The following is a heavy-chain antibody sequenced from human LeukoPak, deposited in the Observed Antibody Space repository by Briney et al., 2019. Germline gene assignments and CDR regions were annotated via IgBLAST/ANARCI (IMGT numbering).Heavy chain of an antibody. V-gene: IGHV4-34*01. CDR2: INHSGST. J-gene: IGHJ3*02. CDR1: GGSFRGYY. CDR3: ARCNSGSYWRRGKFFAFDI. D-gene: IGHD1-26*01. Sequence: RTSETLSLTCAVYGGSFRGYYWSRIRQPPGKGLEWIGEINHSGSTNYNPSLKSRVTISVDTSKNQFSLKLSSVTAADTAVYYCARCNSGSYWRRGKFFAFDIWGQGTMVTVSS.